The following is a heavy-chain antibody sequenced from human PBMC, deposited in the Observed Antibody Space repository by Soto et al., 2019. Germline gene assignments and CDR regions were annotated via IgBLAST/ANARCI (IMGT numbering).Heavy chain of an antibody. CDR3: ARDPVAYCGGDCRTFDY. J-gene: IGHJ4*02. D-gene: IGHD2-21*02. CDR2: ISYDGSNK. CDR1: GFTFSSYA. Sequence: QVQLVESGGGVVQPGRSLRLSCAASGFTFSSYAMHWVRQAPGKGLEWVAVISYDGSNKYYADPVKGRFTISGDNSKNTLYLQMNSLRAEDTAVYYCARDPVAYCGGDCRTFDYWGQGTLVTVSS. V-gene: IGHV3-30-3*01.